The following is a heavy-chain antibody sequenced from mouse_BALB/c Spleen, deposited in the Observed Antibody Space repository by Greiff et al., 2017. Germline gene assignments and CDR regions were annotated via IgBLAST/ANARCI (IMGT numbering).Heavy chain of an antibody. CDR2: ISSGSSTI. Sequence: EVQLVESGGGLVQPGGSRKLSCAASGFTFSSFGMHWVRQAPEKGLEWVAYISSGSSTIYYADTVKGRFTISRDNPKNTLFLQMTSLRSEDTAMYYCARSGRYDDGRAMDYWGQGTSVTVSS. D-gene: IGHD2-14*01. V-gene: IGHV5-17*02. J-gene: IGHJ4*01. CDR1: GFTFSSFG. CDR3: ARSGRYDDGRAMDY.